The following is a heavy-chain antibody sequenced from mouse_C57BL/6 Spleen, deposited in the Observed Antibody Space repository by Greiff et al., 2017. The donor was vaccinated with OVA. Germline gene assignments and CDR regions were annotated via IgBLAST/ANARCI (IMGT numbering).Heavy chain of an antibody. J-gene: IGHJ1*03. CDR3: ARFLNWDWYFDV. Sequence: QVQLQQSGAELARPGASVKLSCKASGYTFTSYGISWMKQRTGQGLEWIGEIYPRSGNTYYNEKFKGKATLTADKSSSTAYMELRSLTSEDSAVYFCARFLNWDWYFDVWGTGTTVTVSS. V-gene: IGHV1-81*01. CDR2: IYPRSGNT. CDR1: GYTFTSYG. D-gene: IGHD4-1*01.